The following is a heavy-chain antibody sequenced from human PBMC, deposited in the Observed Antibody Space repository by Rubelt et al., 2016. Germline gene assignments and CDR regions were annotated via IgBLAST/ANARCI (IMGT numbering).Heavy chain of an antibody. J-gene: IGHJ5*02. V-gene: IGHV3-66*01. Sequence: SSYAMHWVRQAPGKGLEWVSLIYSGGATYYADSVKGRFTISRDNSENTLYVQMSSLRAEDTAVYYCARDKYVDWQNPVTDLWGQGTLVTVSS. D-gene: IGHD3-9*01. CDR3: ARDKYVDWQNPVTDL. CDR1: SSYA. CDR2: IYSGGAT.